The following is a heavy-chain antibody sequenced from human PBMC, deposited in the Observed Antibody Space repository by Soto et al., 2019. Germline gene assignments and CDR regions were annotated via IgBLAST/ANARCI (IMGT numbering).Heavy chain of an antibody. CDR3: ARHSNEYRKSLDS. J-gene: IGHJ5*02. CDR2: IHYTGSS. CDR1: GGSISGYY. V-gene: IGHV4-59*08. D-gene: IGHD5-18*01. Sequence: QLQLQESGPGLVKPSEPLSLTCPVSGGSISGYYWSWLRQPPGKGLEWIAFIHYTGSSNSNPSLKSRVTISVDTSKNQFSLKLSSVTAADTAVYYCARHSNEYRKSLDSWGQGTLVTVSS.